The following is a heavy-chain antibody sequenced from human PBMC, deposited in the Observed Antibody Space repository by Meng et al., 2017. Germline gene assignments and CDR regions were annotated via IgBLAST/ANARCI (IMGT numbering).Heavy chain of an antibody. CDR2: IKLDVTIP. Sequence: GRVVEAGEGLGRWGGYRRLSVTASGFPFRNYCRHWVRQAPGTGPVWDPRIKLDVTIPVYADSVKGRFTICRDNAKTTLYLQLNSLRSDDPVVYYWARSDWSDPLGQGTLVTVSS. CDR1: GFPFRNYC. J-gene: IGHJ5*02. CDR3: ARSDWSDP. V-gene: IGHV3-74*01.